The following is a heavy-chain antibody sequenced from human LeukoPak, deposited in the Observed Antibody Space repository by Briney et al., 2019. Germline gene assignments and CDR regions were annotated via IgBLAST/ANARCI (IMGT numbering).Heavy chain of an antibody. V-gene: IGHV3-30-3*01. Sequence: GGSLRLSCAASGFTFSSYAMHWVRQAPGKGLECVAVISYDGSNKYYADSVKGRFTISRDNSKNTLYLQMNSLRAEDTAVYYCARGEYSYGYGFDYWGQGTLVTVSS. CDR3: ARGEYSYGYGFDY. CDR2: ISYDGSNK. D-gene: IGHD5-18*01. CDR1: GFTFSSYA. J-gene: IGHJ4*02.